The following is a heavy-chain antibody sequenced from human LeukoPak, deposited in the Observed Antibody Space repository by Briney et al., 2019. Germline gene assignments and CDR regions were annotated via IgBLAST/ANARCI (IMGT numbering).Heavy chain of an antibody. CDR2: IYYSGST. V-gene: IGHV4-59*01. Sequence: KPSETLSLTCTVSGGSISNFYWSWIRQPPGKGLEWIGYIYYSGSTNYNPSLKSRVTISVDTSKNQFSLKLSSVTAADTAVYYCARDSAFLAFDYWGQGTLVTVSS. CDR1: GGSISNFY. CDR3: ARDSAFLAFDY. D-gene: IGHD2/OR15-2a*01. J-gene: IGHJ4*02.